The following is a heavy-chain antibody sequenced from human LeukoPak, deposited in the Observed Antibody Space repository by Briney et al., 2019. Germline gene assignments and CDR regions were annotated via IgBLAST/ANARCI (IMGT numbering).Heavy chain of an antibody. J-gene: IGHJ4*02. CDR1: GDSISSSNYY. V-gene: IGHV4-39*01. CDR3: ARRRGVLDY. CDR2: IYYSGST. D-gene: IGHD3-10*01. Sequence: SETLSLTCTVSGDSISSSNYYWGWIRQPPGKGLEWIGSIYYSGSTYYNPSLKSRVTISVDTSRNQFSLKLSSVTAADTAVYYCARRRGVLDYWGQGTLVTVSS.